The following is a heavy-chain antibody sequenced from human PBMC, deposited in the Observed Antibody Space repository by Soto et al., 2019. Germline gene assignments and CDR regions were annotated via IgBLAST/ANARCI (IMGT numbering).Heavy chain of an antibody. V-gene: IGHV4-59*01. J-gene: IGHJ3*02. CDR1: GGSISSYY. CDR2: IYYSGST. Sequence: SETLSLTCTVSGGSISSYYWSWIRQPPGKGLEWIGYIYYSGSTNYNPSFKSRVTISVDTSKNQFSLKLSSVTAADTAVYYCARYRTEIDYGDPPGAFDIWGQGTMVTVSS. D-gene: IGHD4-17*01. CDR3: ARYRTEIDYGDPPGAFDI.